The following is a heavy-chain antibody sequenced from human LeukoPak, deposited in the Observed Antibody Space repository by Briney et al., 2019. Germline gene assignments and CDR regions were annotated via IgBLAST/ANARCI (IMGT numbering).Heavy chain of an antibody. CDR1: GFTFNTFG. CDR3: ARISCTGGSCRPYSYYDMDV. D-gene: IGHD2-15*01. V-gene: IGHV3-33*01. CDR2: IWYDGSNK. Sequence: TGGSLRLSCAASGFTFNTFGMNWVRPAPGKGLEWVAVIWYDGSNKYYADSVKCRFTISRDNSKSTLYLQVNSLRAEGTGVYYCARISCTGGSCRPYSYYDMDVWGQGTTVTVSS. J-gene: IGHJ6*02.